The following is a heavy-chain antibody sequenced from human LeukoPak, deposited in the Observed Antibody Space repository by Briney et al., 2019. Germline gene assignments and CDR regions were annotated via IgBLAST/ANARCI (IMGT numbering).Heavy chain of an antibody. V-gene: IGHV3-30*18. CDR1: GFTFSSYG. CDR2: ISYDGSNK. CDR3: AKAVDRWTVTTAIDY. D-gene: IGHD4-17*01. Sequence: GGSLRLSCAASGFTFSSYGMHWVRQAPGKGLEWVAVISYDGSNKYYADSVKGRFTISRDNSKNTLYLRMNSLRAEDTAVYYCAKAVDRWTVTTAIDYWGQGTLVTVSS. J-gene: IGHJ4*02.